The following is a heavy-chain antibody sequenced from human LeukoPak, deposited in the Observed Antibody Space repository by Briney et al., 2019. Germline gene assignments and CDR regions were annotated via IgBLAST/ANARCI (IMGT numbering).Heavy chain of an antibody. V-gene: IGHV4-34*01. J-gene: IGHJ5*02. D-gene: IGHD6-19*01. CDR3: ARQGYSSGWYNWFDP. CDR1: GGSFSGYY. CDR2: INHSGST. Sequence: SETLSVTCAVYGGSFSGYYWSWIRQPPGNGLEWIGEINHSGSTNYNPSLKSRVTISVDTSKNQFSLKLSSVTAADTAVYYCARQGYSSGWYNWFDPWGQGTLVTVSS.